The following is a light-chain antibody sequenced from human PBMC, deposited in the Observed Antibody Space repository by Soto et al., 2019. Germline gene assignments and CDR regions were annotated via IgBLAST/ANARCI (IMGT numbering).Light chain of an antibody. CDR2: EVN. J-gene: IGLJ1*01. CDR1: GSDVGGYNH. Sequence: QSALTQPASVSGSPGQSITISCTGTGSDVGGYNHVSWYQQHPGKAPKLMIYEVNNRPSGVSNRFSGSKSGNTASLTISGLQAEDEADYYCTSYTSSGTRYVFGTGTKVTVL. CDR3: TSYTSSGTRYV. V-gene: IGLV2-14*01.